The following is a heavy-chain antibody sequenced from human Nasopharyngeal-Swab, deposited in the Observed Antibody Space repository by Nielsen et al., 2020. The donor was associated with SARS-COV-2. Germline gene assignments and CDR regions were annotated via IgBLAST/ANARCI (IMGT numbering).Heavy chain of an antibody. CDR2: IYYSGST. CDR3: ARVGRQIGYCSGGSCSRWGRYDY. V-gene: IGHV4-31*02. J-gene: IGHJ4*02. Sequence: PGKGLEWIGYIYYSGSTYYNPSLKSRVTISVDTSKNQFSLKLSSVTAADTAVYYCARVGRQIGYCSGGSCSRWGRYDYWGQGTLVTVSS. D-gene: IGHD2-15*01.